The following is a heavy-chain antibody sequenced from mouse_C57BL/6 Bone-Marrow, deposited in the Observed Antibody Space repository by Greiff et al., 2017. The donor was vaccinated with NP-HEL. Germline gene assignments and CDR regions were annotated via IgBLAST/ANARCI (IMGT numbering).Heavy chain of an antibody. J-gene: IGHJ1*03. CDR1: GYTFTDYY. V-gene: IGHV1-26*01. CDR2: INPYNGGP. CDR3: ATNYYGSSCWYFEV. D-gene: IGHD1-1*01. Sequence: VQLQQSGPELVKPGASVKISCKASGYTFTDYYMNWVKQSHGKSLEWIGDINPYNGGPSSNQKFTGKAPLTVDKSSSTAYMELRSLTSEDSAVYYCATNYYGSSCWYFEVGGTGTTVTVSA.